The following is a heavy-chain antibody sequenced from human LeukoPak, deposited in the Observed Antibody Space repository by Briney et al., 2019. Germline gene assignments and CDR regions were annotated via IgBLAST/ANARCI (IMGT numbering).Heavy chain of an antibody. V-gene: IGHV1-18*04. Sequence: ASVKVSCKASGYTFTSYGISWVRQAPGQGLEWMGWISAYNGNTNYAQKLQGRVTMTTDTSTSTAYMELRSLRSDDTAVYYCARDRPDILTGYAYYGMDVWGKGTTVTVSS. D-gene: IGHD3-9*01. J-gene: IGHJ6*04. CDR2: ISAYNGNT. CDR1: GYTFTSYG. CDR3: ARDRPDILTGYAYYGMDV.